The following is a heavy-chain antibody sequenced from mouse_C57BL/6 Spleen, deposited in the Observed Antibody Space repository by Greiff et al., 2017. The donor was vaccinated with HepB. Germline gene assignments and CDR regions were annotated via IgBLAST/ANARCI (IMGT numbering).Heavy chain of an antibody. D-gene: IGHD4-1*01. CDR2: ISNGGGST. Sequence: EVTVVESGGGLVQPGGSLKLSCAASGFTFSDYYMYWVRQTPEKRLEWVAYISNGGGSTYYPDTVKGRFTISRDNAKNTLYLQMSHLKSEDTAMYYCARHGLGRFAYWGQGTLVTVSA. CDR3: ARHGLGRFAY. V-gene: IGHV5-12*01. J-gene: IGHJ3*01. CDR1: GFTFSDYY.